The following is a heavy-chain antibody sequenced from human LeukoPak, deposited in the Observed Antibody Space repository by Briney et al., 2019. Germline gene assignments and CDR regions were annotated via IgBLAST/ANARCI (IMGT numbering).Heavy chain of an antibody. CDR3: ARRYSYSDY. D-gene: IGHD5-18*01. Sequence: GGSLRLSCAASGSTFSSYSMNWVRQAPGKGLEWVSSISSSSSYIHYADSVKGRFTISRDNAKNSLYLQMNSLRAEDTAVYYCARRYSYSDYWGQGTLVTVSS. CDR1: GSTFSSYS. V-gene: IGHV3-21*01. CDR2: ISSSSSYI. J-gene: IGHJ4*02.